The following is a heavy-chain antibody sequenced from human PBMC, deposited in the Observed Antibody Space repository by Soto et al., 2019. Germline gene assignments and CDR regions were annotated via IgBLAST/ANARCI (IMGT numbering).Heavy chain of an antibody. CDR2: INYSGRT. Sequence: QVQLQESGPGLVKPSQTLSLTCTVSGGSISSGGYYWSWTRQHPGKGLEWIGHINYSGRTYYNSSLKSRVSISVDTSKNQFSLKLSSVTAADTAIYYCARDYNRRPVGWFDPWGQGTLVTVSS. V-gene: IGHV4-31*03. CDR1: GGSISSGGYY. D-gene: IGHD3-10*01. J-gene: IGHJ5*02. CDR3: ARDYNRRPVGWFDP.